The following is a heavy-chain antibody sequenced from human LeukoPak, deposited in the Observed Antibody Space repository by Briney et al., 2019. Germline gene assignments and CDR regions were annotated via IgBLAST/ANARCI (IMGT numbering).Heavy chain of an antibody. Sequence: ASVKVSCKASGYTFTSYGISWLRQAPGQGLEWMGWISAYKGNKNYAQKLQGRVNMTTDTSTSTAYMELRSLRSDDTAVYYCARLRGWDTAMATLEYWGQGTLVTVSS. J-gene: IGHJ4*02. V-gene: IGHV1-18*01. CDR2: ISAYKGNK. CDR3: ARLRGWDTAMATLEY. D-gene: IGHD5-18*01. CDR1: GYTFTSYG.